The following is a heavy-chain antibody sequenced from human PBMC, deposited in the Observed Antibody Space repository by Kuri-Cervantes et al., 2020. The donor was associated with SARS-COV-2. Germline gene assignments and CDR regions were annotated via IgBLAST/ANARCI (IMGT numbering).Heavy chain of an antibody. CDR3: ARAAGDQGEYYYYYYMDV. Sequence: SETLSLTCTVSGGSISSYYWGWIRQPPGKGLEWIGSIYHSGSTYYNPSLKSRVTISVDTSKNQFSLKLSSVTAADTAVYYCARAAGDQGEYYYYYYMDVWGKGTTVTVSS. CDR1: GGSISSYY. D-gene: IGHD7-27*01. J-gene: IGHJ6*03. V-gene: IGHV4-38-2*02. CDR2: IYHSGST.